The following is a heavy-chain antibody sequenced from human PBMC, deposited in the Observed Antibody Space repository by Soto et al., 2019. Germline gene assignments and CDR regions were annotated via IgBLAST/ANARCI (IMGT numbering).Heavy chain of an antibody. CDR2: IWYDGSNK. CDR3: ARDPLYYDFWSGYLSADYYYGMDV. J-gene: IGHJ6*02. CDR1: GFTFSSYG. D-gene: IGHD3-3*01. V-gene: IGHV3-33*01. Sequence: GGSLRLSCAASGFTFSSYGMPWVRQAPGKGLEWVAVIWYDGSNKYYADSVKGRFTISRDNSKNTLYLQMNSLRAEDTAVYYCARDPLYYDFWSGYLSADYYYGMDVWGQGTTVTVSS.